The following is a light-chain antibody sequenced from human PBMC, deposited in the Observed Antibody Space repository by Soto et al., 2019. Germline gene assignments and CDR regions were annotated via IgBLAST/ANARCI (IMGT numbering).Light chain of an antibody. CDR3: QQIYSSAPT. CDR1: QITSSY. CDR2: AAS. J-gene: IGKJ2*01. Sequence: DIQMTQSPSSLSASVGSRLTFTCRSSQITSSYLNWYQQKPGKARKLLIYAASSLQGGVSGRFSGSGSGTVFTINTTSLQPEDFATYYCQQIYSSAPTFG. V-gene: IGKV1-39*01.